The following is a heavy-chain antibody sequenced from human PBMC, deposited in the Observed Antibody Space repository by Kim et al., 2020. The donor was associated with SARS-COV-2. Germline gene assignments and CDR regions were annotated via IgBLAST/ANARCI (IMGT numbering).Heavy chain of an antibody. CDR2: ISASGGST. CDR1: GFTFSSYA. V-gene: IGHV3-23*01. J-gene: IGHJ4*02. D-gene: IGHD3-10*01. CDR3: AKGGSGHFDY. Sequence: GGSLRLSCAASGFTFSSYAMSWVRQAPGKGLEWVSAISASGGSTYYADSVRGRFTISRDNSKNTLYLQMNSLRAEDTAVYYCAKGGSGHFDYWGQGTLVTVSS.